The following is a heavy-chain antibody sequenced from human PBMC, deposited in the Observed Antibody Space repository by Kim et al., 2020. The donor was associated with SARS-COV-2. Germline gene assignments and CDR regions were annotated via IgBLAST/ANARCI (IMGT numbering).Heavy chain of an antibody. D-gene: IGHD3-9*01. CDR2: ISYDGSNK. CDR1: GFTFSSYA. CDR3: ARDSSDYDILTGPIDY. Sequence: GGSLRLSCAASGFTFSSYAMHWVRQAPGKGLEWVAVISYDGSNKYYADSVKGRFTISRDNSKNTLYLQMNSLRAEDTAVYYCARDSSDYDILTGPIDYWGQGTLVTVSS. V-gene: IGHV3-30-3*01. J-gene: IGHJ4*02.